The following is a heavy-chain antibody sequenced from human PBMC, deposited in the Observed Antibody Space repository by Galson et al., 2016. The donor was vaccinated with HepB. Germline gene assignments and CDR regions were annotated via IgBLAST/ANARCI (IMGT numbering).Heavy chain of an antibody. Sequence: SLRLSCAASGFIFSSYAMHWVRQAPGKGLEWVAVISYDGSNKYYTDSVKGRFTISRDNSNNTLYLQMNSLRAEDTAVYYCASVSSLYSGYDDSFDYWGRGTLVTVSS. CDR2: ISYDGSNK. D-gene: IGHD5-12*01. CDR3: ASVSSLYSGYDDSFDY. V-gene: IGHV3-30*04. CDR1: GFIFSSYA. J-gene: IGHJ4*02.